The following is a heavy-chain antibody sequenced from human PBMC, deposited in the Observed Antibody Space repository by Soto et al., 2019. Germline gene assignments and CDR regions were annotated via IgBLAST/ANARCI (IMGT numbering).Heavy chain of an antibody. CDR2: INHSGNT. J-gene: IGHJ2*01. Sequence: QVQLQQWGAGLLKPSETLSLTCGVYGGSFSGYFWSWIRQPPGKGLEWIGEINHSGNTNYNPSLKSRVTISIDTSKNQFCMKLSSVTAADTAVYYCARMICGAVAWYFDLWGRGTLVTVSS. D-gene: IGHD6-19*01. CDR3: ARMICGAVAWYFDL. CDR1: GGSFSGYF. V-gene: IGHV4-34*01.